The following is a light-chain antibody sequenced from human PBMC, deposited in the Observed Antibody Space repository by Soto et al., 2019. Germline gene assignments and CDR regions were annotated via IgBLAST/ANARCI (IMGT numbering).Light chain of an antibody. CDR2: WAS. Sequence: DIVMTQSPDSLAVSLGERATINCKSSQSVLYSSNNKNYLAWYQQKPGRPPKLLVYWASTRKSGVPDRFSGSGYGTDFTLTISSLQAEDVAVYYCQQYYSTPFAFGPGTKVDIK. V-gene: IGKV4-1*01. CDR3: QQYYSTPFA. CDR1: QSVLYSSNNKNY. J-gene: IGKJ3*01.